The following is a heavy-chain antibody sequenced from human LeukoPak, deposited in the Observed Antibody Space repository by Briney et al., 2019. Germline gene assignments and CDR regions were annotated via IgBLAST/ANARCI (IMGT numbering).Heavy chain of an antibody. J-gene: IGHJ4*02. V-gene: IGHV4-59*01. CDR2: IYYSGST. CDR1: GGSISSYY. CDR3: ARIMGDSSGYYYYDY. Sequence: SETLSLTCTVSGGSISSYYWSWIRQPPGKGLGWIGYIYYSGSTNYNPSLKSRVTISVDTSKNQFSLKLSSVTAADTAVYYCARIMGDSSGYYYYDYWGQGTLVTVSS. D-gene: IGHD3-22*01.